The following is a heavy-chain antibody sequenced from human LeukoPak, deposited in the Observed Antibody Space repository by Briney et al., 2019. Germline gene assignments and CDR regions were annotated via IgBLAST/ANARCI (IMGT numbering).Heavy chain of an antibody. CDR3: ARGRQWLVPWGDIYYYYYGMDV. J-gene: IGHJ6*04. D-gene: IGHD6-19*01. V-gene: IGHV4-59*01. CDR2: IYYSGST. CDR1: GGSISSYY. Sequence: SETLSLTCTVSGGSISSYYWSWIRQPPGKGLEWIGYIYYSGSTNYNPSLKSRVTISVDTSKNQFSLKLSSVTAADTAVYYCARGRQWLVPWGDIYYYYYGMDVWGKGTTVTVSS.